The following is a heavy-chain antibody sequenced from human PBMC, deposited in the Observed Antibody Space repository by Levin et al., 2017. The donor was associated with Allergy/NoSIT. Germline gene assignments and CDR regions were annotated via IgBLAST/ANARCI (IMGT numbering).Heavy chain of an antibody. Sequence: SETLSLTCAVSGYSISSGYYWGWIRQPPGKGLEWIGSIYHSGSTYYNPSLKSRVTISVDTSKNQFSLKLSSVTAADTAVYYCARTFGGVIVIGWGYWGQGTLVTVSS. V-gene: IGHV4-38-2*01. CDR2: IYHSGST. D-gene: IGHD3-16*02. J-gene: IGHJ4*02. CDR3: ARTFGGVIVIGWGY. CDR1: GYSISSGYY.